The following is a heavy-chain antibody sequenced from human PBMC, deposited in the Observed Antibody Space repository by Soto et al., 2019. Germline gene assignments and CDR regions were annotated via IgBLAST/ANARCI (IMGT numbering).Heavy chain of an antibody. CDR3: ASPGPNVDYDY. V-gene: IGHV4-34*01. J-gene: IGHJ4*02. Sequence: PSETLSLTCAVYGGSFSGYYWSWIRQPPGKGLEWIGEINHSGSTNYNPSLKSRVTISVDTSKNQFSLKLSSVTAADTAVYYCASPGPNVDYDYWGQGTLVTVSS. CDR2: INHSGST. D-gene: IGHD3-16*01. CDR1: GGSFSGYY.